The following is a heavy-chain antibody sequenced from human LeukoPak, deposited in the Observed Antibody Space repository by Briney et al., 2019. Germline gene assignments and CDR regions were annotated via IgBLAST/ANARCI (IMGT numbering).Heavy chain of an antibody. CDR3: ARGGGYGYYYYYYYMDV. CDR2: IIPIFGTA. Sequence: ASVKVSCKASGGTFSSYAISLVRQAPGQGLEWMGGIIPIFGTANYAQKFQGRVTITTDESTSTAYMELSSLRSEDTAVYYCARGGGYGYYYYYYYMDVWGKGTTVTVSS. CDR1: GGTFSSYA. V-gene: IGHV1-69*05. J-gene: IGHJ6*03. D-gene: IGHD5-18*01.